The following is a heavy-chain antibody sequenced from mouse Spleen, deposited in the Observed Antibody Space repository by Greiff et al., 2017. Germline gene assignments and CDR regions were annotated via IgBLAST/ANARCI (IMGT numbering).Heavy chain of an antibody. CDR3: ARSRGSYWYFDV. J-gene: IGHJ1*01. V-gene: IGHV1-55*01. CDR1: GYTFTSYW. CDR2: IYPGSGST. Sequence: VQLVESGAELVKPGASVKMSCKASGYTFTSYWITWVKQRPGQGLEWIGDIYPGSGSTNYNEKFKSKATLTVDTSSSTAYMQLSSLTSEDSAVYYCARSRGSYWYFDVWGAGTTVTVSS.